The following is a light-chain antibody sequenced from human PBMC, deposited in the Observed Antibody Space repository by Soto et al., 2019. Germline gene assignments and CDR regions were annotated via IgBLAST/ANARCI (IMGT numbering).Light chain of an antibody. Sequence: VMTQSPATLSVSPGEGATLSCKASQNVYNNLAWYQQRPGQPPRLLIYDASTRATGISARFSGSGYGTEFTLTISSLQSEDFAVYFCQQCRNWPLTFGGGTKVEIK. J-gene: IGKJ4*01. V-gene: IGKV3-15*01. CDR1: QNVYNN. CDR2: DAS. CDR3: QQCRNWPLT.